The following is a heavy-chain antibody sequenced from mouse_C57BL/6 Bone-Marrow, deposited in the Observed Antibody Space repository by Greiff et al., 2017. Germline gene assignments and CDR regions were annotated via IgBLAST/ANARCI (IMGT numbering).Heavy chain of an antibody. CDR3: ARWGLLLYYYAMDY. J-gene: IGHJ4*01. V-gene: IGHV1-9*01. D-gene: IGHD2-3*01. CDR2: ILPGSGST. CDR1: GSTFTGYW. Sequence: VKLVESGAELMKPGASVKLSCKATGSTFTGYWIEWVKQRPGHGLEWIGEILPGSGSTNYTQKFKGTATFTADTSSNTAYMQLSSLTTEDSAIYYCARWGLLLYYYAMDYWGQGTSVTVSS.